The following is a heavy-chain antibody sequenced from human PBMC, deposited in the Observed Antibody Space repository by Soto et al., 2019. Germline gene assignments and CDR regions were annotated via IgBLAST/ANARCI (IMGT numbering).Heavy chain of an antibody. CDR1: GFNFGNAW. J-gene: IGHJ3*02. CDR2: IKSKTDGGTT. D-gene: IGHD3-22*01. Sequence: GGSLRLSCAASGFNFGNAWVIWVRQAPGKGMEWVGRIKSKTDGGTTDYAAPVKGRFTISRDDSKNTLYLQTNSLKTEDTAVYYCTTDARIVVVTYYGFDIWGQGTMVTVSS. CDR3: TTDARIVVVTYYGFDI. V-gene: IGHV3-15*01.